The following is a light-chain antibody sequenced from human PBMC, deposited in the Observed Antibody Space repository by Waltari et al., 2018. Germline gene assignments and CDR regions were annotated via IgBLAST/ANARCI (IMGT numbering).Light chain of an antibody. CDR3: AAWDDSLNGWV. Sequence: QSVVTQPPSASGTPGQRVTLPCSGTSSNIGRNTVNWYQQLPGAAPKLLIYSNNQRPSGVPDRFSGSKSDTSASLAISGLQSGDEADYYCAAWDDSLNGWVFGGGTKLTVL. J-gene: IGLJ3*02. CDR2: SNN. CDR1: SSNIGRNT. V-gene: IGLV1-44*01.